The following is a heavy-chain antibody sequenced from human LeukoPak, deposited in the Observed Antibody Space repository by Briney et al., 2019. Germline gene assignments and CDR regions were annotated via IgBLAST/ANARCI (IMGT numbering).Heavy chain of an antibody. J-gene: IGHJ3*02. CDR1: GFTFSRNW. D-gene: IGHD1-26*01. V-gene: IGHV3-7*03. Sequence: GGSLRLSCAASGFTFSRNWMIWVRQAPGKRLEWVANINQDGSEKYYVDSVKGRFTISSDNAKNSLFLQMNSLRAEDTAVYYCARVGSGNFLGAFDIWGQGTMVTVSS. CDR3: ARVGSGNFLGAFDI. CDR2: INQDGSEK.